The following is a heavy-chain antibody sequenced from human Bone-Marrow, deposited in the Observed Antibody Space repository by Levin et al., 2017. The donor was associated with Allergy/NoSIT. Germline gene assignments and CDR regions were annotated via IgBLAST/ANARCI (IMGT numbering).Heavy chain of an antibody. CDR1: GYTFTDYY. J-gene: IGHJ3*02. Sequence: ASGKVSCKASGYTFTDYYMNWVRQAPGQGLEWMGWINPNSGGTNYAQKFQGRVTMTRDTSISTAYMELSGLRSDDTAVYYCARDPDYYDRAFDTWGQGTMVTVSS. CDR2: INPNSGGT. V-gene: IGHV1-2*02. D-gene: IGHD3-22*01. CDR3: ARDPDYYDRAFDT.